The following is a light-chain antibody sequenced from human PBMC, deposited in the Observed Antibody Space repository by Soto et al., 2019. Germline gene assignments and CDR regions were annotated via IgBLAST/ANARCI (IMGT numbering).Light chain of an antibody. V-gene: IGKV1-39*01. CDR2: AAF. Sequence: DIQMTQSPSSLSASVGDRVTITFRTSQSITDYLNWYQQKPGKAPKFLIYAAFSLQSGVPSRFSGSGSGTDFTLTISSLQPEDSATYYCHQSYSSPRTFGQGTKVDI. J-gene: IGKJ1*01. CDR3: HQSYSSPRT. CDR1: QSITDY.